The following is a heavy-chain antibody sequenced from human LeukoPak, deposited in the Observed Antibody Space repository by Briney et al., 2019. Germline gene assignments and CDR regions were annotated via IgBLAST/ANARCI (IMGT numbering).Heavy chain of an antibody. CDR2: IYYNGKT. CDR3: AKGHRYSSGWYWSHWFDP. Sequence: SETLSLTCTVSGGSVTYTNYYWGWIRQPPGKGLQWIGVIYYNGKTYYNPSLKSRVTISVDTSKKQFFLRLSSVTAADTAVYYCAKGHRYSSGWYWSHWFDPWGQGTLVTVSS. V-gene: IGHV4-39*07. CDR1: GGSVTYTNYY. J-gene: IGHJ5*02. D-gene: IGHD6-19*01.